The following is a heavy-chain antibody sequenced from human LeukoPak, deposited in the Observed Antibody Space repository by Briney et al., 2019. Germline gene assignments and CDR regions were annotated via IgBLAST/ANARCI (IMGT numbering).Heavy chain of an antibody. Sequence: GGSLRLSCAASGFTFSSYSMNWVRQAPGKGLEWVSSISSSSSYIYYADSVKGRFTISRDNAKNSLHLQMNSLRAEDTAVYYCARALRYNWNDLVAFDIWGQGTMVTVSS. CDR1: GFTFSSYS. CDR3: ARALRYNWNDLVAFDI. J-gene: IGHJ3*02. CDR2: ISSSSSYI. V-gene: IGHV3-21*01. D-gene: IGHD1-1*01.